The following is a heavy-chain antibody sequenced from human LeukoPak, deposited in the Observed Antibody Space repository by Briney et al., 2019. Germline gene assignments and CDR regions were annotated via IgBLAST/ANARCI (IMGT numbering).Heavy chain of an antibody. Sequence: SETLSLTCAVYGGSFSGYYWSWIRQPPGKGLEWIGSIYHSGSTYYNPSLKSRVTISVDTSKNQFSLKLSSVTAADTAVYYCARIAVAVDYWGQGTLVTVSS. CDR3: ARIAVAVDY. V-gene: IGHV4-34*01. CDR1: GGSFSGYY. D-gene: IGHD6-19*01. CDR2: IYHSGST. J-gene: IGHJ4*02.